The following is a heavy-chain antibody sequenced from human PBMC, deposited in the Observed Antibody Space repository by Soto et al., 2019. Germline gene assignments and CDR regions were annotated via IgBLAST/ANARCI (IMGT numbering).Heavy chain of an antibody. CDR2: IIPIFGTA. Sequence: QVQLVQSGAEVKKPGSSVKVSCKASGGTFSSYAISWVRQAPGQGLEWMGGIIPIFGTANYAQKFQGRVTIPGDEPRNTASREGRSLRSEDTAVYYWARDGGSMAPAGPSGYYYGMAVWGQGTTVTVSS. CDR3: ARDGGSMAPAGPSGYYYGMAV. D-gene: IGHD3-16*01. J-gene: IGHJ6*02. V-gene: IGHV1-69*12. CDR1: GGTFSSYA.